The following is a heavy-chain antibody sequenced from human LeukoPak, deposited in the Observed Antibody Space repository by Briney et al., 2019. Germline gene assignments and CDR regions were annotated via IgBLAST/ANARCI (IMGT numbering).Heavy chain of an antibody. CDR2: IYTSGST. D-gene: IGHD1-7*01. V-gene: IGHV4-61*02. J-gene: IGHJ3*02. CDR3: ARERKMYNWNLGNDAFDI. CDR1: GGSISSGSYY. Sequence: SETLSLTCTVSGGSISSGSYYWSWIRQPAGKGLEWIGRIYTSGSTNYNLSLKSRVTISVDTSKNQFSLKLSSVTAADTAVYYCARERKMYNWNLGNDAFDIWGQGTMVTVSS.